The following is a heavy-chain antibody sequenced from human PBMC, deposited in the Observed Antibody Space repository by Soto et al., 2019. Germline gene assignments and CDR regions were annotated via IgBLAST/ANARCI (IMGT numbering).Heavy chain of an antibody. CDR1: GFSLTTGGMC. CDR2: IDWDDDK. Sequence: GPTLVNPTQTLTLTCTFSGFSLTTGGMCVAWIRQPPGKALEWLALIDWDDDKNYSTSLKTRLTISKDTSKNQVVLTMTNMDPVDTATYYCARVPGYYDSSGFIGFDSWGQGTLVTVSS. D-gene: IGHD3-22*01. J-gene: IGHJ4*02. CDR3: ARVPGYYDSSGFIGFDS. V-gene: IGHV2-70*01.